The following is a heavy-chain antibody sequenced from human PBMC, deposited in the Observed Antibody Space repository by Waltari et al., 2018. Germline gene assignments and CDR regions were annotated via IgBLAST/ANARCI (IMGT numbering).Heavy chain of an antibody. V-gene: IGHV3-33*01. CDR1: GFTFSSYG. J-gene: IGHJ6*02. CDR3: ARDYVGYCSGGSCSSGMDV. CDR2: IWYDGSNK. D-gene: IGHD2-15*01. Sequence: QVQLVESGGGVVQPGRSLRLSCAASGFTFSSYGMHWVRQAPGKGREWVAVIWYDGSNKYYPDAVKGRFTIARDNSKNTLYLRMNSLRAEDTAVYYCARDYVGYCSGGSCSSGMDVWGQGTTVTVSS.